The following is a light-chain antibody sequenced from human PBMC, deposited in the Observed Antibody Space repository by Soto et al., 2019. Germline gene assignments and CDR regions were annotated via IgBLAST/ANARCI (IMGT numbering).Light chain of an antibody. J-gene: IGKJ5*01. Sequence: EIVMTQSPATLSVSPGERATLCCRASQSVSSNLAWYQQKPGQAPRLLIYDASTRATGIPARFSGSGAGTEFTLTISSLQSEDFAVYHCQQYHNWPPITFGQGTRLEIK. CDR2: DAS. CDR1: QSVSSN. V-gene: IGKV3-15*01. CDR3: QQYHNWPPIT.